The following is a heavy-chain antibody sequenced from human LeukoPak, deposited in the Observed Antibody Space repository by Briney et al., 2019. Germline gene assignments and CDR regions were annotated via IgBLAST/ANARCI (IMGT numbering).Heavy chain of an antibody. D-gene: IGHD3-22*01. J-gene: IGHJ6*02. CDR2: ISSSSSYI. CDR1: GFTFSSYS. CDR3: AKDYYDSSGYGSHYGMDV. Sequence: GGSLRLSCAASGFTFSSYSMNWVRQAPGKGLEWVSSISSSSSYIYYADSVKGRFTISRDNAKNSLYLQMNSLRAEDTAVYYCAKDYYDSSGYGSHYGMDVWGQGTTVTVSS. V-gene: IGHV3-21*04.